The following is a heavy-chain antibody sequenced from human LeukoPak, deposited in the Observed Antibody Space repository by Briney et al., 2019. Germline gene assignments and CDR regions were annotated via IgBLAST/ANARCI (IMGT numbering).Heavy chain of an antibody. D-gene: IGHD3-10*01. CDR1: GGSISSSSYY. CDR3: ARHFLGFDFDY. CDR2: IYYSGST. V-gene: IGHV4-39*01. Sequence: PSETLSLTCTVSGGSISSSSYYWGWIRQPPGKGLEWIGSIYYSGSTYYNPSLKSRVTISVDTSKNQFSLKLSSVTAADTAVYYCARHFLGFDFDYWGQGTLVTVSS. J-gene: IGHJ4*02.